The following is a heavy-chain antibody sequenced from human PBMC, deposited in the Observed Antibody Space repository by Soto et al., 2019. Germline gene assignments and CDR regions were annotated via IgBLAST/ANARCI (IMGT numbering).Heavy chain of an antibody. Sequence: QVQLQESGPGLVKPSQTLSLTCTVSGGSISSGGYYWSWIRQHPGKGLEWIGYIYYSGSTYYNPSLKSRVIISVDTSKNQCSLKVTSVTAADTAVYYCAREGGYEGGVDSWGQGTLVTVSS. J-gene: IGHJ4*02. CDR1: GGSISSGGYY. CDR2: IYYSGST. CDR3: AREGGYEGGVDS. V-gene: IGHV4-31*03. D-gene: IGHD5-12*01.